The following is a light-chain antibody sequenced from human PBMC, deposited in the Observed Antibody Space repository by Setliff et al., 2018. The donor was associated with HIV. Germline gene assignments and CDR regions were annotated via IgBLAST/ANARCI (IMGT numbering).Light chain of an antibody. Sequence: QSVLAQPASASGSPGQSITLSCTGTSSDVGGYNYVSWYQQHPDKAPKLMIYDVKNRPSGVSDRFSGSKSGNTASLTISGLQAEDEADYYCCSYAGSGPVFGAGTKVTVL. J-gene: IGLJ1*01. CDR1: SSDVGGYNY. CDR2: DVK. CDR3: CSYAGSGPV. V-gene: IGLV2-23*02.